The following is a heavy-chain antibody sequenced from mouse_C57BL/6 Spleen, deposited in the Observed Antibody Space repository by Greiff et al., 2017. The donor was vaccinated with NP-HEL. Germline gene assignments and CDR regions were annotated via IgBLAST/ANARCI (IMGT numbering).Heavy chain of an antibody. V-gene: IGHV1-82*01. CDR3: ARGDYDNYYAMDD. CDR2: IYPGDGDT. CDR1: GYAFSSSW. D-gene: IGHD2-4*01. J-gene: IGHJ4*01. Sequence: QVQLQQSGPELVKPGASVTISCKASGYAFSSSWMNWVKQRPGKGLEWIGRIYPGDGDTNYNGKFKGKATLTAAKSSSTASMQLNSLTSEDAAVDFCARGDYDNYYAMDDWGQGTSVTVSS.